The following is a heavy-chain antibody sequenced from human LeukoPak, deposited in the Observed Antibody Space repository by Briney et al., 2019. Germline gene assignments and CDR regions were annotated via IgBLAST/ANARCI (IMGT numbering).Heavy chain of an antibody. V-gene: IGHV1-2*02. Sequence: ASVKVSCKASGYTFTGYYMHWVRQAPGQGLEWMGWINPNSGGTNYAQKFQGRVTMTRDTSISTAHMELSRLRSDDTAVYYCARDYYDSSGYYRDYWGQGTLVTVSS. J-gene: IGHJ4*02. CDR3: ARDYYDSSGYYRDY. D-gene: IGHD3-22*01. CDR2: INPNSGGT. CDR1: GYTFTGYY.